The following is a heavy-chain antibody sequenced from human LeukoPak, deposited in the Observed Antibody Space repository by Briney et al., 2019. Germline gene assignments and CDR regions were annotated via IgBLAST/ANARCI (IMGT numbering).Heavy chain of an antibody. CDR1: GFTFSSYA. Sequence: GGSLRLSCAASGFTFSSYAMHWVRQAPGKVLEWVALILYDGSSKYYADSVKGRFTISRDNSKNTLYLQMNSLRAEDTAVYYCAKDHRYYDSSGYFDYWGQGTLVTVSS. V-gene: IGHV3-30*04. CDR3: AKDHRYYDSSGYFDY. J-gene: IGHJ4*02. D-gene: IGHD3-22*01. CDR2: ILYDGSSK.